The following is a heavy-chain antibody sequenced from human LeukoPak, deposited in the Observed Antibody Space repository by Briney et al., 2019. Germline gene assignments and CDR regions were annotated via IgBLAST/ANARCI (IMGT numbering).Heavy chain of an antibody. V-gene: IGHV1-18*01. CDR2: ISAYNVNT. Sequence: GASVKVSCKASGYTFTSYGISWVRQAPGQGLEGIGWISAYNVNTNYAQKLQGRVTMTTDTSTRTAYMELRSLTSDDTAVYYCARTSSTVNADDYWGQGTLVTVSS. J-gene: IGHJ4*02. D-gene: IGHD4-17*01. CDR3: ARTSSTVNADDY. CDR1: GYTFTSYG.